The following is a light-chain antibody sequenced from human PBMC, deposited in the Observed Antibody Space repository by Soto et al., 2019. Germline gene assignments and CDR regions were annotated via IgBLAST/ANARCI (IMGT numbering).Light chain of an antibody. CDR3: QQYNSYWWT. CDR2: DAS. CDR1: QSISSW. J-gene: IGKJ1*01. V-gene: IGKV1-5*01. Sequence: DIQMTQSPSTLSASVGDRVTITCRASQSISSWLAWYQQKPGKAPKLLIYDASSLESGVPSRFSGSGSGTEFTLTLSSLQPDDFATYFCQQYNSYWWTFGQGTKVEIQ.